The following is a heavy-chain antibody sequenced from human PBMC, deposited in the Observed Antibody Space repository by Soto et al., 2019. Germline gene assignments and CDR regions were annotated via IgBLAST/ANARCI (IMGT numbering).Heavy chain of an antibody. D-gene: IGHD3-16*01. CDR1: GYTFNAYG. CDR3: VRVDTFGLFGMDI. Sequence: ASVKVSCKASGYTFNAYGITWVRQAPGQGFEWVGWISAENGDTKYGQKVQGRVTMTTDTSTTTAYLDLRSLKSDDTAVYFCVRVDTFGLFGMDIWGPGTTVTVSS. J-gene: IGHJ6*02. V-gene: IGHV1-18*01. CDR2: ISAENGDT.